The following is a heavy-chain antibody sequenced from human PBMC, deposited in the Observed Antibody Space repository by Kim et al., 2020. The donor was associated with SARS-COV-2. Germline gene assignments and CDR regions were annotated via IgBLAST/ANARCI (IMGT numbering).Heavy chain of an antibody. V-gene: IGHV4-59*13. CDR3: ARLSKQGRGVTTKNYWYFDL. J-gene: IGHJ2*01. Sequence: SETLSLTCNVSGGSINTYYWNWIRQPPGKGLEWIGYIYYTGSTNYNASLKSRVTISLDTSKNQFSLKLNSVTAADTAVYFCARLSKQGRGVTTKNYWYFDLWGRGTLVTVSS. CDR2: IYYTGST. D-gene: IGHD6-19*01. CDR1: GGSINTYY.